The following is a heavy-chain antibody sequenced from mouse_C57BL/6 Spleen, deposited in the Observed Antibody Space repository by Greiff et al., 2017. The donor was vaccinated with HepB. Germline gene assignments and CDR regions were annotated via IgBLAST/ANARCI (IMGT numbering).Heavy chain of an antibody. Sequence: VQLQQSGAELVRPGTSVKVSCKASGYAFTNYLIEWVKQRPGQGLEWIGVINPGSGGTNYNEKFKGKATLTADKSSNTAYMQLSSLTSEDSAVYFCAREDYGSSFGYWGQGTTLTVSS. J-gene: IGHJ2*01. CDR3: AREDYGSSFGY. CDR2: INPGSGGT. D-gene: IGHD1-1*01. V-gene: IGHV1-54*01. CDR1: GYAFTNYL.